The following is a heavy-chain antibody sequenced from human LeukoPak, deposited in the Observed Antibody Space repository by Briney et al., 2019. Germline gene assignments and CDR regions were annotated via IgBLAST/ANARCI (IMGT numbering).Heavy chain of an antibody. V-gene: IGHV3-23*01. Sequence: GGTLRLSCAASGFTFSSYGMSWVRQAPGKGLEWVSAISGSGGSTYYADSVKGRFTISRDNSKNTLYLQMNSLRAEDTAVYYCAKGSGYDLTTPYYFDYWGQGTLVTVSS. CDR1: GFTFSSYG. CDR2: ISGSGGST. D-gene: IGHD5-12*01. J-gene: IGHJ4*02. CDR3: AKGSGYDLTTPYYFDY.